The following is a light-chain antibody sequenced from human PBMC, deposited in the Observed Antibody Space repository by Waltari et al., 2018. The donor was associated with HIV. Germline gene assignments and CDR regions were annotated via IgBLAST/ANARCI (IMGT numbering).Light chain of an antibody. V-gene: IGLV2-23*02. CDR3: CSFAGRDTLV. J-gene: IGLJ3*02. CDR1: NRDVGNYNL. CDR2: EVT. Sequence: QSALTQPASVSGSPGQSITISCTGTNRDVGNYNLVSWYRQHPDKAPKLLIFEVTRRPSGVSDRFSGSKSGNTASLTIAGLQAEDEADYYCCSFAGRDTLVFGGGTKLTVL.